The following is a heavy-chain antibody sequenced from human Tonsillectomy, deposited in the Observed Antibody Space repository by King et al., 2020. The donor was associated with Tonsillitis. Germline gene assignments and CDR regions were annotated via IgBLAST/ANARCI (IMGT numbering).Heavy chain of an antibody. CDR2: SIPMFGTT. D-gene: IGHD3-3*01. J-gene: IGHJ4*02. V-gene: IGHV1-69*01. CDR3: ARSLPGFDWSGYLPGPSYSFDL. Sequence: VQLVQSGAEVKKPGSSVKVSCKTSGGTFSTYVISWVRQAPGQGLEWMGGSIPMFGTTNYAQKFQGRVSIIADESLSTAYMELSSLRSEDTAVYYCARSLPGFDWSGYLPGPSYSFDLGGQGTLLTVSS. CDR1: GGTFSTYV.